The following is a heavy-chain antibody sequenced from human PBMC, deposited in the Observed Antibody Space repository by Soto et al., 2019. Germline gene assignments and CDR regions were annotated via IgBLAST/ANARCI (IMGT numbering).Heavy chain of an antibody. J-gene: IGHJ4*02. Sequence: QVQLQQWGAGLLKPSETLSLTCAVYGGSFSGYYWSWIRHPPGKGLEWIGEINHSGSTNYNPSLKSRVTISVDTSKNQFSLKLSSVTAADTAVYYCARVKAAAGTGGAFDYWGQETLVTVSS. CDR2: INHSGST. CDR1: GGSFSGYY. V-gene: IGHV4-34*01. CDR3: ARVKAAAGTGGAFDY. D-gene: IGHD6-13*01.